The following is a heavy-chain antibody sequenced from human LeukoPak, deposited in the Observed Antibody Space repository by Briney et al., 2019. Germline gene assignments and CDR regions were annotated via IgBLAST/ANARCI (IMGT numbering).Heavy chain of an antibody. CDR2: VIPVLGTT. J-gene: IGHJ4*02. CDR3: ARDDGSATLGFDS. V-gene: IGHV1-69*05. D-gene: IGHD1-26*01. Sequence: SVKVSCKASGATFSRSAISWVRQAPGQGLEWMGGVIPVLGTTNYAQKFQDRVSITTDESTSTAYMEVSSLRSVDTAVYYCARDDGSATLGFDSWGQGTLVTVSS. CDR1: GATFSRSA.